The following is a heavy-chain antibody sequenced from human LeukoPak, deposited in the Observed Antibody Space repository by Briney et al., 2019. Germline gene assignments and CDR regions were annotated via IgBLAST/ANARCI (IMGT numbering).Heavy chain of an antibody. CDR2: IYYSGST. Sequence: SETLSLTCTVSGGSISSYYWNWIRQPPGKGLEWIGYIYYSGSTNYNPSLKSRVTISVDTSKNQFSLKLSSVTAADTAVYYCAGRLWRRDGYNLSAFDIWGQGTMVTVSS. D-gene: IGHD5-24*01. J-gene: IGHJ3*02. CDR3: AGRLWRRDGYNLSAFDI. CDR1: GGSISSYY. V-gene: IGHV4-59*01.